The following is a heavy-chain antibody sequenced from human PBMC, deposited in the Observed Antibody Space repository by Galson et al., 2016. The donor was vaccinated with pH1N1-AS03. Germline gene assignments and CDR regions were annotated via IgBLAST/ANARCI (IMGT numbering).Heavy chain of an antibody. Sequence: TLSLTCTVFGGSINNHYLSWIRQPPGKGLEWIGYIDNTGSTTYNPSLQSRLTMSVDTSKNQFSLRLRSVTAADTAVYYCARLFMEGLCSGGSCHQTNAFDMWGQGTMVTVSS. CDR2: IDNTGST. CDR1: GGSINNHY. D-gene: IGHD2-15*01. CDR3: ARLFMEGLCSGGSCHQTNAFDM. J-gene: IGHJ3*02. V-gene: IGHV4-59*08.